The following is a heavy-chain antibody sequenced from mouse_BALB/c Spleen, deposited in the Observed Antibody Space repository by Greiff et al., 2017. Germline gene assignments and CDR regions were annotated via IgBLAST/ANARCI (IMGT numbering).Heavy chain of an antibody. J-gene: IGHJ3*01. D-gene: IGHD2-4*01. V-gene: IGHV5-4*02. CDR1: GFTFSDYY. Sequence: EVQVVESGGGLVKPGGSLKLSCAASGFTFSDYYMYWVRQTPEKRLEWVATISDGGSYTYYPDSVKGRFTISRDNAKNNLYLQMSSLKSEDTAMYYCARVGDYDGGAWFAYWGQGTLVTVSA. CDR2: ISDGGSYT. CDR3: ARVGDYDGGAWFAY.